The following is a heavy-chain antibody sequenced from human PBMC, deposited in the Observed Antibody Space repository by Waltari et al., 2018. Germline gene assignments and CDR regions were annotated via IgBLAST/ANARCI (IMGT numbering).Heavy chain of an antibody. D-gene: IGHD6-19*01. V-gene: IGHV3-7*03. CDR1: GFTLSNYW. Sequence: QQVESGGDLVQPGGSLRLSCVVSGFTLSNYWMSWVRQAPGKGLEWVANINKDGTETYYVDSVRGRFTISKDDAKNSVYLQMNSLKVEDTAVYYCIRDYGSPYWGQGTLVTVSS. J-gene: IGHJ4*02. CDR3: IRDYGSPY. CDR2: INKDGTET.